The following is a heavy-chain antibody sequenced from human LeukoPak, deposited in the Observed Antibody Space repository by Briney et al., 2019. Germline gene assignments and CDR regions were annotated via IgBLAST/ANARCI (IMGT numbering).Heavy chain of an antibody. J-gene: IGHJ3*02. CDR2: IRSKAYGGTT. D-gene: IGHD3-10*01. V-gene: IGHV3-49*03. CDR3: TRTKYGSGSLYAFDI. Sequence: GGSLRLSCSASGFTFSDYYMSWIRQAPGKGLEWVGFIRSKAYGGTTEYAASVKGRFTISRDDSKSIAYLQMNSLKTEDTAVYYCTRTKYGSGSLYAFDIWGQGTMVTFSS. CDR1: GFTFSDYY.